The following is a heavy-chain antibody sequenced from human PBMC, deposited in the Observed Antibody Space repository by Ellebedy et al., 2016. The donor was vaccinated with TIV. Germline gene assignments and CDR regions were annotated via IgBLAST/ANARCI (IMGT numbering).Heavy chain of an antibody. V-gene: IGHV3-33*01. CDR2: IWYDGSNK. Sequence: PGGSLRLSCVASGFTFSNYGMHWVRQAPGKGLEWVTVIWYDGSNKYYADSVKGRFTISRDNSKNTLYLQMNSLRAEDTAVYYCARGHYYFDASGPNWFDPWGQGTLVTVSS. J-gene: IGHJ5*02. CDR1: GFTFSNYG. D-gene: IGHD3-22*01. CDR3: ARGHYYFDASGPNWFDP.